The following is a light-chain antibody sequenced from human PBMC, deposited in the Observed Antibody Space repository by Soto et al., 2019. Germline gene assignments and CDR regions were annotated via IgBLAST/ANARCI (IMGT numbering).Light chain of an antibody. V-gene: IGLV1-40*01. J-gene: IGLJ1*01. CDR3: QSYDSSLSGYV. CDR2: ENN. Sequence: QSVLTQPPSVSEAPGQRVTISCTGSRSNIGAGYEAHWYQQVPGTAPKLLIYENNNRPSGVPDRFSGSKSGTSASLAITGLQAEDEAEYYCQSYDSSLSGYVFGPGTKVTVL. CDR1: RSNIGAGYE.